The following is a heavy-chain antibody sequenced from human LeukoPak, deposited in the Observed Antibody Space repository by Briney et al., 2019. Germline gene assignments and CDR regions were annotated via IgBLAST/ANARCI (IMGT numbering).Heavy chain of an antibody. J-gene: IGHJ4*02. CDR3: AKAPVVVVPAPYYFDY. Sequence: GGSLRLSCAASGFTFSSYGIHWVRQAPGKGLEWVAAIWYDGSNKYYADSVKGRFTISRDNSKNTLYLQMNSLRAEDTAVYYCAKAPVVVVPAPYYFDYWGQGTLVTVSS. CDR1: GFTFSSYG. CDR2: IWYDGSNK. D-gene: IGHD2-2*01. V-gene: IGHV3-33*06.